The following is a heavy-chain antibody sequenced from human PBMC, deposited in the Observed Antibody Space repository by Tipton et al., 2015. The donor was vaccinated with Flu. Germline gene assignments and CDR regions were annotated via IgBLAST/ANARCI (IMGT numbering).Heavy chain of an antibody. V-gene: IGHV4-39*01. J-gene: IGHJ6*03. CDR2: IYPSGTT. CDR1: SGSIRSTNYF. CDR3: ARQIYTSGELDYDYYYMDV. Sequence: GLVKPSETLSLTCTVSSGSIRSTNYFCAWIRQPPGKRLELIGSIYPSGTTYYNPSLKSRVTISVDTSKSQFSLKLRSVTAADTAVYYCARQIYTSGELDYDYYYMDVWGKGTTVTVSS. D-gene: IGHD6-25*01.